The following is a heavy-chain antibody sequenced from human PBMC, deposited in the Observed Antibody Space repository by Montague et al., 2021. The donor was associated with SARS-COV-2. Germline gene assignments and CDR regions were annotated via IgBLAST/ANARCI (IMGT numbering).Heavy chain of an antibody. CDR3: ARQYYDSSGEDAFDL. CDR1: GGSISSYY. Sequence: SETLSLTCTVSGGSISSYYGCWIRQPPGKGLEWVGYIYYSGSTNYNPSLMSRVTISIDTSKNQFYLKLSSVTAAVTAVYYCARQYYDSSGEDAFDLWGQGTMVTVSS. V-gene: IGHV4-59*08. CDR2: IYYSGST. D-gene: IGHD3-22*01. J-gene: IGHJ3*01.